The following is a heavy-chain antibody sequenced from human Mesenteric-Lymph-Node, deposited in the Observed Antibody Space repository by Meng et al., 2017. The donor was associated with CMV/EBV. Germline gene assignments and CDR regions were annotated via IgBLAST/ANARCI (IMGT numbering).Heavy chain of an antibody. CDR3: ARMTGVTGDEYYFGY. Sequence: SGFTFSDYRLNWVRQAPGKGLEWVSSISSSSAYIQYADSVKGRFTISRDNADNSLYLQMNSLRAEDTAVYYCARMTGVTGDEYYFGYWGQGTLVTVSS. V-gene: IGHV3-21*01. CDR1: GFTFSDYR. CDR2: ISSSSAYI. J-gene: IGHJ4*02. D-gene: IGHD3-10*01.